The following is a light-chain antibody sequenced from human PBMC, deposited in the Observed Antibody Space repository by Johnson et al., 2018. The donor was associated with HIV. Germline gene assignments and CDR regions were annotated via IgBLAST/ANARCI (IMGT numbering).Light chain of an antibody. CDR2: DNN. J-gene: IGLJ1*01. V-gene: IGLV1-51*01. Sequence: QSVLTQPPSVSAAPGQKVTISCSGSTSNIGNNYVSWYQHLPRTAPKLLIYDNNKRPSGIPDRFSGSKSGTSATLGITGLQTGDEADYYCGTWDSSLSVDYVFGTGTKVTVL. CDR1: TSNIGNNY. CDR3: GTWDSSLSVDYV.